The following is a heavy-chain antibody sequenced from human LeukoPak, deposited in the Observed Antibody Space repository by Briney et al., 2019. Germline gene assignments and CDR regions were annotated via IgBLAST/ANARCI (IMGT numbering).Heavy chain of an antibody. V-gene: IGHV4-59*02. CDR2: IHYSGST. CDR3: ARDPSLYYYGSGSSMGSFDP. J-gene: IGHJ5*02. D-gene: IGHD3-10*01. Sequence: PSETLPLTCSVSGDSVSSYYWTWIRLSPGKGLEWVGNIHYSGSTRYNPSLKSRLIISIETSKNQFSLKLSSVTAADTAVYYCARDPSLYYYGSGSSMGSFDPWGQGTLVTVSS. CDR1: GDSVSSYY.